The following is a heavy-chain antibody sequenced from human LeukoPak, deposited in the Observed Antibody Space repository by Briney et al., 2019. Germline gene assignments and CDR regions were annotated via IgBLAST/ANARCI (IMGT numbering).Heavy chain of an antibody. J-gene: IGHJ4*02. CDR2: ISYDGSNK. CDR1: GFTFSSYG. D-gene: IGHD5-12*01. CDR3: AKDRRAISGSQDY. V-gene: IGHV3-30*18. Sequence: GGSLRLSCAASGFTFSSYGMPWVRQAPGKGLEWVAVISYDGSNKYYADSVKGRFTISRDNSKNTLYLQMNSLRAEDTAVYYCAKDRRAISGSQDYWGQGTLVTVSS.